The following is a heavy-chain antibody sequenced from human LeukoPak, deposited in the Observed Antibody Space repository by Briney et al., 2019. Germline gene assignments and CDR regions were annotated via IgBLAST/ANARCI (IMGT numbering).Heavy chain of an antibody. J-gene: IGHJ4*02. Sequence: PSETLSLTCTVSGYSISSGYYWGWIRQPPGKGLEWIGSIYHSGSTYYNPSLKSRVTISVDTSKNQFSLKLSSVTAADTAVYYCARGHYVFDYWGQGTLVTVSS. CDR1: GYSISSGYY. CDR2: IYHSGST. CDR3: ARGHYVFDY. D-gene: IGHD3-16*01. V-gene: IGHV4-38-2*02.